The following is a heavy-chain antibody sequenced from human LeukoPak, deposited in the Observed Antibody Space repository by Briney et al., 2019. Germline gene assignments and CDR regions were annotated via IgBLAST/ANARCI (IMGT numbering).Heavy chain of an antibody. CDR1: GYTFSNYD. Sequence: ASVKVSCKASGYTFSNYDINWVRQAPGQGLEWMGWMNPNSGNTGSAQKFQGRVTMTRSTSISTAYMELTSLRSEDTAVYYCARDPNWDAFDIWGPGTMVTVSS. CDR3: ARDPNWDAFDI. D-gene: IGHD1-1*01. CDR2: MNPNSGNT. V-gene: IGHV1-8*01. J-gene: IGHJ3*02.